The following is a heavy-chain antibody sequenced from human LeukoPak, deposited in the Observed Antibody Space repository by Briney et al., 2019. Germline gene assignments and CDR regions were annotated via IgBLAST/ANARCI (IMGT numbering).Heavy chain of an antibody. CDR2: INHSGST. Sequence: SETLSLTCAVYGGSFSGYYWSWTRQPPGKGLEWIGEINHSGSTNYNPSLKSRVTISVDTSKNQFSLKLSSVTAADTAVYYCARVFRAGGFGAFDIWGQGTMVTVSS. J-gene: IGHJ3*02. V-gene: IGHV4-34*01. D-gene: IGHD3-10*01. CDR1: GGSFSGYY. CDR3: ARVFRAGGFGAFDI.